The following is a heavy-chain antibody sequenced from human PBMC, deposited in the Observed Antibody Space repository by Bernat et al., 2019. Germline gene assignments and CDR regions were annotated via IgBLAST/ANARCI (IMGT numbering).Heavy chain of an antibody. J-gene: IGHJ4*02. D-gene: IGHD6-19*01. Sequence: QVQLVQSGAEVKKPGASVKVSCKASGYTFTAYYMHWVRQAPGQGLEWIGRINPNSGGTNHAQKFQGRVTMTRDTSISTAYMELSRLRSDDTAVYCCARDAPSIAVAVAKWDQGTLVTLSS. CDR1: GYTFTAYY. CDR3: ARDAPSIAVAVAK. CDR2: INPNSGGT. V-gene: IGHV1-2*06.